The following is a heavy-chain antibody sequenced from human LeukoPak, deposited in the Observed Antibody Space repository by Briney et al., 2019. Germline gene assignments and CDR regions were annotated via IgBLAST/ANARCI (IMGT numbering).Heavy chain of an antibody. Sequence: ASVKVSCKASGGTFSSYAISWVRQAPGQGLEWMGWISAYNGNTNYAQKLQGRVTMTTDTSTSTAYMELRSLRSDDTAVYYCARDGPAPYCSSTSCYGKGSGYYYYGMDVWGQGTTVTVSS. CDR1: GGTFSSYA. D-gene: IGHD2-2*01. V-gene: IGHV1-18*01. CDR2: ISAYNGNT. CDR3: ARDGPAPYCSSTSCYGKGSGYYYYGMDV. J-gene: IGHJ6*02.